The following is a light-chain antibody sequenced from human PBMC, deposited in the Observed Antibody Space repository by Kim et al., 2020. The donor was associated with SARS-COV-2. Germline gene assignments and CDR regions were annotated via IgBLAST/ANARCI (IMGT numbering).Light chain of an antibody. CDR1: HDITTS. Sequence: ITCQASHDITTSLNWYQQKPGKAPKLLIYDATNLQTGVSSRFSGSESETDFTFTISSLQPEDVATYYCQQFDNLPFTFGPGTKVD. V-gene: IGKV1-33*01. CDR2: DAT. CDR3: QQFDNLPFT. J-gene: IGKJ3*01.